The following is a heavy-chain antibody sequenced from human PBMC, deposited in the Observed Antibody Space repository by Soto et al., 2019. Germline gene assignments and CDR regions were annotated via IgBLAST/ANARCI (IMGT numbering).Heavy chain of an antibody. CDR1: GYSISSGYY. D-gene: IGHD5-18*01. CDR2: IYHSGST. V-gene: IGHV4-38-2*01. CDR3: ASSGIQLWLHIDY. J-gene: IGHJ4*02. Sequence: SETLSLTCAVSGYSISSGYYWGWIRQPPGKGLEWIGSIYHSGSTYYNPSLKSRVTISVDTSKNQFSLKLSSVTAADTAVYYCASSGIQLWLHIDYWGQGTLVTVSS.